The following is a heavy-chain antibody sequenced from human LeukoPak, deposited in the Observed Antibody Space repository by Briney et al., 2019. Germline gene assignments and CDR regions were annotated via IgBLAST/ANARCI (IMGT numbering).Heavy chain of an antibody. D-gene: IGHD1-26*01. CDR2: IYYSGDT. CDR1: GGSIDSNS. J-gene: IGHJ4*02. V-gene: IGHV4-59*08. CDR3: ASGTYYYFDY. Sequence: SSETLSLTCTVSGGSIDSNSWTWIRQPPGKGLEWIGYIYYSGDTNYSPSLKSRATISVDTSKNQFSLKLSSVIAADTAVYYCASGTYYYFDYWGQGTLVTVSS.